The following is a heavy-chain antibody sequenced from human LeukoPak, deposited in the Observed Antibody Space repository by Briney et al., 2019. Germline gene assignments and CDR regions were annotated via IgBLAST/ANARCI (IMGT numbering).Heavy chain of an antibody. CDR3: ARDRAVVKEAPWFDP. J-gene: IGHJ5*02. CDR2: INAGNGNT. D-gene: IGHD4-23*01. V-gene: IGHV1-3*01. Sequence: GASVKVSCKASGYTFINYAMHWVRQAPGQRLEWMGWINAGNGNTKYSQKFQGRVTITRDTSASTAYMELSSLRSEDTAVYYCARDRAVVKEAPWFDPWGQGTLVTVSS. CDR1: GYTFINYA.